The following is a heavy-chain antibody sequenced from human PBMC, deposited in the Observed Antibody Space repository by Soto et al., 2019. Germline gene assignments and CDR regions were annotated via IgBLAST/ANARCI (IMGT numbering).Heavy chain of an antibody. V-gene: IGHV1-69*13. CDR1: GCTFSRYP. Sequence: PVKGSCKPSGCTFSRYPSSWGRQAPGQGLEWMGGIIPIFGTANYAQKFQGRVTITADESTSTAYMELSSLRSEDTAVYYCARGWYSSSSSKYYYSGMDVWGQATTVTVSS. CDR3: ARGWYSSSSSKYYYSGMDV. D-gene: IGHD6-6*01. CDR2: IIPIFGTA. J-gene: IGHJ6*02.